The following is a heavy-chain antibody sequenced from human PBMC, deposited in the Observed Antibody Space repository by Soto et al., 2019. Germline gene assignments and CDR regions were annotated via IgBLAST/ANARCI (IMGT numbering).Heavy chain of an antibody. D-gene: IGHD2-8*01. Sequence: GGSLRLSCAASGFTFSSYGMHWVRQAPGKGLEWVAVISYDGSNKYYADSVKGRFTISRDNSKNTLYLQMNSLRAEDTAVYYCAKDLVLMVYAGANYYGMDVWGQGTTVTVSS. V-gene: IGHV3-30*18. CDR2: ISYDGSNK. CDR1: GFTFSSYG. J-gene: IGHJ6*02. CDR3: AKDLVLMVYAGANYYGMDV.